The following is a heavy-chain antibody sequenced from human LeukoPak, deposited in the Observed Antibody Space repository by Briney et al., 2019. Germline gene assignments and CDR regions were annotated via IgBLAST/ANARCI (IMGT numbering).Heavy chain of an antibody. J-gene: IGHJ3*02. D-gene: IGHD3-10*01. CDR3: ARDSPRGGKAFDI. CDR2: ISSRSSYL. CDR1: GFTFSSYS. Sequence: PGGSLRLSCAASGFTFSSYSMNWVRQAPGKGLEWVSSISSRSSYLYYADSVKGRFTISRDNAKNSLYLQMNSLRAEDTAVYYCARDSPRGGKAFDIWGQGTMVTVSS. V-gene: IGHV3-21*01.